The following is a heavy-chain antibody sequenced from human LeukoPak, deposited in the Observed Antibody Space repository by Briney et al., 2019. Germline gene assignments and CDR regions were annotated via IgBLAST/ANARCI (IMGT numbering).Heavy chain of an antibody. CDR3: AREAVRYCGGDCQVDY. CDR2: INPNSGGT. V-gene: IGHV1-2*02. CDR1: GYIFTDYY. J-gene: IGHJ4*02. D-gene: IGHD2-21*02. Sequence: ASVKVSCKASGYIFTDYYIHWVRQAPGQGLEWMGWINPNSGGTNYAQEFQGRVTMTRDTSITATYMDLSRLKSDDTAVYYCAREAVRYCGGDCQVDYWGQGTLVTVSS.